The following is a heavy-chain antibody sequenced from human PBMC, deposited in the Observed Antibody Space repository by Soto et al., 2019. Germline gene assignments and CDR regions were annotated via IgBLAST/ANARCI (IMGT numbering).Heavy chain of an antibody. V-gene: IGHV4-31*03. CDR3: TKGPPTYYYDSSGQPGYYYGMDV. J-gene: IGHJ6*02. Sequence: PSETLSLTCTVSGGSISSGGYYWSWIRQHPGKGLEWIGYIYYSGSTYYNPSLKSRVTISVDTSKNQFSLKLSSGTAADTAVYYCTKGPPTYYYDSSGQPGYYYGMDVWGQGTTVTVSS. D-gene: IGHD3-22*01. CDR2: IYYSGST. CDR1: GGSISSGGYY.